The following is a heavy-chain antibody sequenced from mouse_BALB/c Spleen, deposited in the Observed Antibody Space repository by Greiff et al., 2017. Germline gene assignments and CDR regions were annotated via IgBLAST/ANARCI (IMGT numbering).Heavy chain of an antibody. J-gene: IGHJ3*01. V-gene: IGHV5-6-5*01. CDR1: GFTFSSYA. CDR3: ARGPTMITTEAWFAY. CDR2: ISSGGST. D-gene: IGHD2-4*01. Sequence: EVKLVESGGGLVKPGGSLKLSCAASGFTFSSYAMSWVRQTPEKRLEWVASISSGGSTYYPDSVKGRFTISRDNARNILYLQMSSLRSEDTAMYYCARGPTMITTEAWFAYWGQGTLVTVSA.